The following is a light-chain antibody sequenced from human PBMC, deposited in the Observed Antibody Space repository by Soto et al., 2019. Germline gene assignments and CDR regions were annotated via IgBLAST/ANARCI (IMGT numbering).Light chain of an antibody. Sequence: QSALTQPASVSGSPGQSITIPCTGTSSDVGGYNYVSWYQQHPGKAPKLMIYEVSNRPSGVSNRFSGSKSGNTASLTISGLQAEDEADYYCSSYTGSSTVVFGGGTKVTVL. CDR2: EVS. CDR1: SSDVGGYNY. V-gene: IGLV2-14*01. CDR3: SSYTGSSTVV. J-gene: IGLJ2*01.